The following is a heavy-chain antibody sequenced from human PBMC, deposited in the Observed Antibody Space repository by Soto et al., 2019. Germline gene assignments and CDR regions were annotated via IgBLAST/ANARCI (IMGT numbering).Heavy chain of an antibody. CDR2: MSHSGGT. CDR3: ARVERGTATTVVDAFDI. Sequence: QVQLQQWGAGLLKPSETLSLTCAVYGGFVSSGTYYWSWIRQPTGKGLEWIGEMSHSGGTHFNPSLKSRVTTPVDTSKNQFSLKMSSVTAADTALYYCARVERGTATTVVDAFDIWGPGTMVTVSS. CDR1: GGFVSSGTYY. D-gene: IGHD1-1*01. J-gene: IGHJ3*02. V-gene: IGHV4-34*01.